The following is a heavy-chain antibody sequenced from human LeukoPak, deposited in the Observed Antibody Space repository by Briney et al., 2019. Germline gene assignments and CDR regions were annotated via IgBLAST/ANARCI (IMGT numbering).Heavy chain of an antibody. J-gene: IGHJ5*02. Sequence: GASVKVSCKVSGCTLTELSMHWVRQAPGKGLEWMGGFDPEDGETIYAQKFQGRVTMTEDTSTDTAYMELSSLRSEDTAVYYCATVRVYCSSTSCYFPLFDPWGQGTLVTVSS. V-gene: IGHV1-24*01. CDR3: ATVRVYCSSTSCYFPLFDP. D-gene: IGHD2-2*01. CDR1: GCTLTELS. CDR2: FDPEDGET.